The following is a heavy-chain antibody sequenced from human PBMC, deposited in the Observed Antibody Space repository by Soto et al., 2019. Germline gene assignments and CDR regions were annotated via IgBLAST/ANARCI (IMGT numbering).Heavy chain of an antibody. Sequence: QGQLQQWGAGLLQPSEPLSLTCAVYGASFSGYYWSWVRQSPGKGLQWIGDISHTSSTKYKPSLKTGVTISLDTSKNECSLKRISVTAADTAVYYCARGEGLGDQYYDDYMDVWGNATRVIVSS. CDR1: GASFSGYY. CDR3: ARGEGLGDQYYDDYMDV. CDR2: ISHTSST. V-gene: IGHV4-34*02. D-gene: IGHD3-10*01. J-gene: IGHJ6*03.